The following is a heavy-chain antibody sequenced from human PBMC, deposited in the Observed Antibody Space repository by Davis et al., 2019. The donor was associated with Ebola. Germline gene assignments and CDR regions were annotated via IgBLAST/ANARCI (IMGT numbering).Heavy chain of an antibody. V-gene: IGHV1-2*02. CDR2: INPNSGPNSGGT. Sequence: ASVKVSCKASGGTFSSYAINWVRQAPGQGLEWMGWINPNSGPNSGGTIYAQKFQGRVTMTRETSMSTAFMEPNSLRSDDTAIYYCARDRAATGTPGYFDYWGQGTLVTVSS. J-gene: IGHJ4*02. CDR3: ARDRAATGTPGYFDY. CDR1: GGTFSSYA. D-gene: IGHD6-13*01.